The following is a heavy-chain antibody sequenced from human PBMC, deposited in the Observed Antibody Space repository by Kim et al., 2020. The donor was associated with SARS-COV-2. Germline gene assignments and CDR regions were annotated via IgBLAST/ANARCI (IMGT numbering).Heavy chain of an antibody. D-gene: IGHD3-10*01. CDR2: IYSSGIT. Sequence: SETLSLGCNVSGGSISNVNYNWGCIRQPPGQGLEWIASIYSSGITFYTPSLKSRLTMSADKSNNQLSLQLRSLTAADTAVYYCVRHACGYGSGTYAHLDHWSAGTLVTVS. CDR3: VRHACGYGSGTYAHLDH. CDR1: GGSISNVNYN. V-gene: IGHV4-39*01. J-gene: IGHJ4*02.